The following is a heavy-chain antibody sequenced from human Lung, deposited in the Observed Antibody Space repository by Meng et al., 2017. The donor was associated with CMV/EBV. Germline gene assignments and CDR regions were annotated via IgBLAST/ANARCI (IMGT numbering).Heavy chain of an antibody. D-gene: IGHD3-3*01. Sequence: SETLSLXCTVFGTSISPYYWSWIRQPPGKGLERIGYIYFNGNTNYNPAHKSRVTMSLDTSMNQFSLKLNSVTAADTAVYYCARDRSDLWSGPFDPWGRGTXVNVYS. J-gene: IGHJ5*02. CDR3: ARDRSDLWSGPFDP. CDR1: GTSISPYY. CDR2: IYFNGNT. V-gene: IGHV4-59*01.